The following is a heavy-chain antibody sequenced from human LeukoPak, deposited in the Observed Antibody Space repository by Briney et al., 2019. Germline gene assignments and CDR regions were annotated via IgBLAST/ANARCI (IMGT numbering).Heavy chain of an antibody. V-gene: IGHV1-2*02. CDR3: ARVHLELPGYYYYYMDV. D-gene: IGHD1-7*01. CDR2: INPNSGGT. Sequence: PGGSLRLSCAASGFTFSNYAMHWVRQAPGQGLEWMGWINPNSGGTNYAQKFQGRVTMTRDTSISTAYMELSRLGSDDTAVYYCARVHLELPGYYYYYMDVWGKGTTVTVSS. CDR1: GFTFSNYA. J-gene: IGHJ6*03.